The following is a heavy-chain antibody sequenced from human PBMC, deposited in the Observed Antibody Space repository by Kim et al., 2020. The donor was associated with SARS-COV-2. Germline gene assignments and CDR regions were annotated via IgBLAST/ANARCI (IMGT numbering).Heavy chain of an antibody. CDR1: GFTFDDYA. V-gene: IGHV3-43*02. CDR2: ISGDGGST. J-gene: IGHJ4*02. D-gene: IGHD3-3*01. Sequence: GGSLRLSCAASGFTFDDYAMHWVRQAPGKGLEWVSLISGDGGSTYYADSVKGRFTISRDNSKNSLYLQMNSLRTEDTALYYCAKDMRDFWSGYTPDYWGQGTLVTVSS. CDR3: AKDMRDFWSGYTPDY.